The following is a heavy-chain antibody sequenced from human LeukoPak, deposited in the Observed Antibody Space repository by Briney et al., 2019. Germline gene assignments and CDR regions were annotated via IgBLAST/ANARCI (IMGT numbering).Heavy chain of an antibody. CDR2: IIPIFGTA. Sequence: SVKVSCKASGGTFSSYAISWVRQAPGQGLEWMGGIIPIFGTANYAQKFQGRVTITADKSTSTAYMELSSLRSEDTAVYYCARDPLRPGLYDPQTFDYWGQGTLVTVSS. CDR1: GGTFSSYA. V-gene: IGHV1-69*06. J-gene: IGHJ4*02. CDR3: ARDPLRPGLYDPQTFDY. D-gene: IGHD5/OR15-5a*01.